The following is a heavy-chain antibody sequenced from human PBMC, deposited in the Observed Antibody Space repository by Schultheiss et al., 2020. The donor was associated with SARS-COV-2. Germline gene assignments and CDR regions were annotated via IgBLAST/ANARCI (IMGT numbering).Heavy chain of an antibody. CDR1: GYTFTGYY. CDR3: ARESGGDLDY. D-gene: IGHD2-21*02. Sequence: ASVKVSCKASGYTFTGYYMHWVRQAPGQGLEWMGWINPNSGGTNYAQKYQGRVTMTRDTSTNTVHMDLSSLNFDDTAVYYCARESGGDLDYWGQGTLVTVSS. CDR2: INPNSGGT. J-gene: IGHJ4*02. V-gene: IGHV1-2*02.